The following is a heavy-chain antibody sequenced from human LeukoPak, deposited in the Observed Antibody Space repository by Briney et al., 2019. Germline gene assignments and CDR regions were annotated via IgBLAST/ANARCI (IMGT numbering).Heavy chain of an antibody. CDR2: FDPENAEI. Sequence: ASVKVSCKLSGSSLHDLPIQWVRQAGPKGLEGMAGFDPENAEIVYAQKFQGRVTMTEDTSTDTAYLELTSLTSDDTALYYCATRGSDFWSGFDHWGQGTQVTVSS. CDR3: ATRGSDFWSGFDH. J-gene: IGHJ4*02. CDR1: GSSLHDLP. V-gene: IGHV1-24*01. D-gene: IGHD3-3*01.